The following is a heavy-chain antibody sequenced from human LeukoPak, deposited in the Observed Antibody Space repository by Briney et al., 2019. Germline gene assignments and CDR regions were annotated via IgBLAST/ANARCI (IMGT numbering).Heavy chain of an antibody. CDR2: IYTSGST. Sequence: PSQTLSLTCTVSGGSISSGSYYWNWIRQPAGKGLEWIGRIYTSGSTNYNPSLKSRVTISVDTSKNQFSLKLSSVTAADTAVYYCARVRSARPYYYGMDVWGQGTTVTVSS. CDR3: ARVRSARPYYYGMDV. CDR1: GGSISSGSYY. J-gene: IGHJ6*02. D-gene: IGHD6-25*01. V-gene: IGHV4-61*02.